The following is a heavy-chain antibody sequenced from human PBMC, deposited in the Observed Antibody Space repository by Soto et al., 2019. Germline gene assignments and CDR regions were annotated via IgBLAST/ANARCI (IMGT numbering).Heavy chain of an antibody. Sequence: QVQLQQWGAGLLKPSETLSLTCAVYGGSFSDYYWSWIRQPPGKWLEWIGEINHSGSTNYNPSLKSRVTISVATSKNQFSLKLSAVTAADTAVYYCAREGRYYASGRFWWFDPWGQGTLVTVSS. J-gene: IGHJ5*02. CDR1: GGSFSDYY. V-gene: IGHV4-34*01. CDR3: AREGRYYASGRFWWFDP. CDR2: INHSGST. D-gene: IGHD3-10*01.